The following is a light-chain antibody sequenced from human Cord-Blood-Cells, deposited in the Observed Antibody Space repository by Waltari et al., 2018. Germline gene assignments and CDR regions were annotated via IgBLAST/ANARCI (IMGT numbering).Light chain of an antibody. CDR3: SSYTSSSTLV. J-gene: IGLJ3*02. CDR1: SSDVGGYNY. CDR2: DVS. Sequence: QSALTRPASVSGSPGQSITIPCTGTSSDVGGYNYVSWYQQHPGKAPKPIIHDVSNRPSGVSNRFSGSKSGNTASLTISGLQAEDEADYYCSSYTSSSTLVFGGGTKLTVL. V-gene: IGLV2-14*03.